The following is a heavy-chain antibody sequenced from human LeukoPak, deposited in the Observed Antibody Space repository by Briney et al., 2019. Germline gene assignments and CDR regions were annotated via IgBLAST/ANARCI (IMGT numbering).Heavy chain of an antibody. Sequence: PGGSLRLSCAASGFTFSSYAMSWVRQAPGKGLEWVSAISGSGGSTYYADSVKGRFTISRDNSKNTLYLQMNSLRAEDTAVYYCAKVVDDCSSTSCYCFDYWGQGTLVTVSS. V-gene: IGHV3-23*01. J-gene: IGHJ4*02. CDR3: AKVVDDCSSTSCYCFDY. CDR2: ISGSGGST. D-gene: IGHD2-2*01. CDR1: GFTFSSYA.